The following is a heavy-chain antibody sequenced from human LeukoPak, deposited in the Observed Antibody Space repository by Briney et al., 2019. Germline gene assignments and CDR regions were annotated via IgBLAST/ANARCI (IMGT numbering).Heavy chain of an antibody. CDR3: ARDRASSGWYVY. D-gene: IGHD6-19*01. V-gene: IGHV1-2*02. CDR1: GYTFTSYD. Sequence: ASVKVSCKASGYTFTSYDINWVRQAPGQGLEWMGWINPNSGGTNYAQKFQGRVTMTRDTSISTAYMELSRLRSDDTAVYYCARDRASSGWYVYWGQGTLVTVSS. CDR2: INPNSGGT. J-gene: IGHJ4*02.